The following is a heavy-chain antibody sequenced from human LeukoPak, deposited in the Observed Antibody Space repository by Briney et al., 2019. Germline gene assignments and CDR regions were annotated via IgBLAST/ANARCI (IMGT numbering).Heavy chain of an antibody. CDR3: ARGRVRWSSDFDY. CDR2: IYYSGST. J-gene: IGHJ4*02. D-gene: IGHD4-23*01. CDR1: GGSISGGGYY. Sequence: SETLSLTCTVSGGSISGGGYYWTWIRQHPGKGLEWIGYIYYSGSTYYNPSLKSRVTISVDTSKNQFSLKLSSVTAADTAVYYCARGRVRWSSDFDYWGQGTLVTVSS. V-gene: IGHV4-31*03.